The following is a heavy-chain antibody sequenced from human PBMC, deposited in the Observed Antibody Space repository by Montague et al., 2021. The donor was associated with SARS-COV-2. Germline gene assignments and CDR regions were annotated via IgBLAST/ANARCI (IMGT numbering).Heavy chain of an antibody. D-gene: IGHD1-26*01. V-gene: IGHV3-30-3*01. CDR1: GFTFSNYP. CDR2: VSYDGNIK. CDR3: AKGRGSYSLDC. J-gene: IGHJ4*02. Sequence: SLRLSCAASGFTFSNYPMHWVRQAPGKGLEWVAIVSYDGNIKYYGDSVKGRFTISRDKSKNTLYLQMNSLRADDPAIYYCAKGRGSYSLDCWGQGTLVTVSS.